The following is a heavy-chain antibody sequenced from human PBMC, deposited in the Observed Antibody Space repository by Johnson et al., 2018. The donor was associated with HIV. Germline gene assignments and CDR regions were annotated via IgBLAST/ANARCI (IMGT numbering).Heavy chain of an antibody. Sequence: VQLVESGGGLVQPGGSLKLSCAASGFTFSGSAMHWVRQASGKGLEWVGRIRSKPYSYATAYAASVTGGFTISRDNSKNTLYLQMNSLRAEDTAVYYCARGLAGHNAFDIWGQGTMVTVSS. V-gene: IGHV3-73*02. J-gene: IGHJ3*02. CDR3: ARGLAGHNAFDI. CDR1: GFTFSGSA. D-gene: IGHD6-19*01. CDR2: IRSKPYSYAT.